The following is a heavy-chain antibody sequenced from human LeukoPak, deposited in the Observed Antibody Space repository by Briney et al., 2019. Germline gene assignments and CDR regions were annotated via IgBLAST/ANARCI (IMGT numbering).Heavy chain of an antibody. J-gene: IGHJ1*01. D-gene: IGHD6-6*01. CDR3: ARHSVAARRLEYFQH. V-gene: IGHV4-4*07. Sequence: SETLSLTCTVSGGSISSYYWSWIRQPAGKGLEWIGRIYTSGSTNYNPSLKSRVTMSVDTSKNQFSLKLSSVTAADTAVYYCARHSVAARRLEYFQHWGQGTLVTVSS. CDR2: IYTSGST. CDR1: GGSISSYY.